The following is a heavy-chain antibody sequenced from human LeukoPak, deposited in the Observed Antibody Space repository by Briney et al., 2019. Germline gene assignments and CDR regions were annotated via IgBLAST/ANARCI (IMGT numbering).Heavy chain of an antibody. CDR2: ISGIGTTT. CDR1: GFTFSSYA. D-gene: IGHD6-13*01. V-gene: IGHV3-23*01. CDR3: AKDREVWWQQLAALDY. J-gene: IGHJ4*02. Sequence: PGGSLGLSCTASGFTFSSYAMTWVRQAPGKGLECVSVISGIGTTTYYADSVKGRFTISRDNSKNTLFLQRNSLRAEDTAVYYCAKDREVWWQQLAALDYWGQGTLVTVSS.